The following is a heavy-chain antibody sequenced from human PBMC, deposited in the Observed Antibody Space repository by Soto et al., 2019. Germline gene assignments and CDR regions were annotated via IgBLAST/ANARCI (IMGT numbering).Heavy chain of an antibody. V-gene: IGHV6-1*01. Sequence: SQTLSLTCAISVDSVSINSAAWNWIRQSPSRGLEWLGRTYYRSKWYNDYAVSVKSRITIQPDTSKNQFSLQLDSVTPEDTAVDDCARVRLSGSYPYFEYGGQGTLVPVSS. J-gene: IGHJ4*02. CDR2: TYYRSKWYN. CDR1: VDSVSINSAA. D-gene: IGHD1-26*01. CDR3: ARVRLSGSYPYFEY.